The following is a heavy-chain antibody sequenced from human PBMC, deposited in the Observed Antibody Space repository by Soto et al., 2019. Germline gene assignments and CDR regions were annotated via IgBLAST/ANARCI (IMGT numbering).Heavy chain of an antibody. CDR3: ATPVSSGYQAFEV. CDR1: VGSISSSSYY. CDR2: IYSSGST. Sequence: SETLSLTCTVSVGSISSSSYYWGWILQTPGKGLEWIGSIYSSGSTYYNPSLKSRVTISVDTSKNQFSLRLSSVTAADTAVHYCATPVSSGYQAFEVWGQGTMVTVSS. J-gene: IGHJ3*01. D-gene: IGHD3-22*01. V-gene: IGHV4-39*01.